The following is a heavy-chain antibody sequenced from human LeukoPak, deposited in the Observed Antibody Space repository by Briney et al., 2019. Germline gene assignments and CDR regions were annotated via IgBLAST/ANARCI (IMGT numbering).Heavy chain of an antibody. CDR1: GFTFSSYS. V-gene: IGHV3-21*01. CDR3: ARDGTAAGLYYGMDV. J-gene: IGHJ6*02. Sequence: SGGSLRLSCAASGFTFSSYSMNWVRQAPGKGLEWVSSISSSSIYRYYEDSVKGRFTISRDNAKNSLYLQMNSLRAEDTAVYYCARDGTAAGLYYGMDVWGQGTTVTVSS. D-gene: IGHD6-13*01. CDR2: ISSSSIYR.